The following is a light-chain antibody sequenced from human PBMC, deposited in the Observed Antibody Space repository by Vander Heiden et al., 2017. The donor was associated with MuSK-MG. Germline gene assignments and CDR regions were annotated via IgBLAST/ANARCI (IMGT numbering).Light chain of an antibody. CDR3: QQRSNWPRYT. Sequence: EIVLTQSPVTLSLSPGERATLSCRASQDINNFLGWYQQKPGQGPRLLIYDASTRATGIPARFSGSGSGTDFTLTISSLEPEDFAVYYCQQRSNWPRYTFGPGTKLEIK. V-gene: IGKV3-11*01. CDR2: DAS. J-gene: IGKJ2*01. CDR1: QDINNF.